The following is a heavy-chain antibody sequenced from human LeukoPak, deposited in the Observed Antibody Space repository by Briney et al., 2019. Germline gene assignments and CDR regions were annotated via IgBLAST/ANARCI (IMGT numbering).Heavy chain of an antibody. CDR3: ARASSVYYLHVHY. V-gene: IGHV3-9*01. CDR2: ISWDSGSI. Sequence: GGSLRLSCAASGFTFDDYAMHRVRQAPGKGLEWVSGISWDSGSIGYADSVKGRFTISRDNARHSLYLQTNSLRAEDTALYYCARASSVYYLHVHYWGQATLVAVCS. D-gene: IGHD3-22*01. J-gene: IGHJ4*02. CDR1: GFTFDDYA.